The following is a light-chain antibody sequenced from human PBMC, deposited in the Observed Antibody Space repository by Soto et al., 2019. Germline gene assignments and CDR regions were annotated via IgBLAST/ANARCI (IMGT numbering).Light chain of an antibody. CDR1: QSVLYSSNSKNL. J-gene: IGKJ1*01. Sequence: DIVMTQSPDSLAVSLGERATINCKSSQSVLYSSNSKNLLVWFQQKAGQPPKLLINWASTRESGVPDRFSGSGSGTDFTLTISSLQAEDVAVYHCQQYYSTFPTFGQGTKVEIK. CDR3: QQYYSTFPT. CDR2: WAS. V-gene: IGKV4-1*01.